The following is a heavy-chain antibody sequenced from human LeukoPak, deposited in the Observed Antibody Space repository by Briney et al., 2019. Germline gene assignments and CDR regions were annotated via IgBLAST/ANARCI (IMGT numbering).Heavy chain of an antibody. V-gene: IGHV3-74*01. Sequence: GGSLRLSCAASGFTFSSYWMHWVRQPSGKGRVWVSRINRDGSGTSYVDSVKGRFTISRDNAKNTVYLQMNSLRAEDTAVYYCARDSNYGMDVWGQGTTVTVSS. CDR1: GFTFSSYW. CDR3: ARDSNYGMDV. CDR2: INRDGSGT. J-gene: IGHJ6*02.